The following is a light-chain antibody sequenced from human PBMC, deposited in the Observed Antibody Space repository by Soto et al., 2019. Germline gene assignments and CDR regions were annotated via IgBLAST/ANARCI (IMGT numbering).Light chain of an antibody. CDR2: QAS. V-gene: IGKV3-11*01. J-gene: IGKJ4*01. CDR3: QQRANWLT. Sequence: PGERATLSCRASQSVSNYVAWYQQKRGQAPRLLIYQASNRATGIPARFSGSGSGTDFTLTISSLEPEDFAVYYCQQRANWLTFGGGTKVEIK. CDR1: QSVSNY.